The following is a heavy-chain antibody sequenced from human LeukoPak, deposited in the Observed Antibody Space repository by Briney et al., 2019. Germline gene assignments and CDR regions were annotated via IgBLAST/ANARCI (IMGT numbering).Heavy chain of an antibody. CDR2: ISPNTGGT. J-gene: IGHJ4*02. Sequence: ASVKVSCKASEYTFTDYYIHWIRQAPGLGLEWMGRISPNTGGTDHAQEFRDKITMTRDTSISTAYIELSRLISDDTAVYYCARGGRSGYRYFDYWGQGTLVTVSS. CDR1: EYTFTDYY. V-gene: IGHV1-2*06. D-gene: IGHD5-18*01. CDR3: ARGGRSGYRYFDY.